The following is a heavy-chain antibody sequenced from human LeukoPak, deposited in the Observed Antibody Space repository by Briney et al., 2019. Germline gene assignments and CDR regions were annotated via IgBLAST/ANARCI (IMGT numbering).Heavy chain of an antibody. CDR2: MYYSGST. D-gene: IGHD6-19*01. V-gene: IGHV4-59*08. J-gene: IGHJ4*02. CDR3: ARNLGSGWYYDY. CDR1: GGSISSYY. Sequence: SETLSLTCTVSGGSISSYYWSWIRQPPGKGLEWIGYMYYSGSTNYNPSLRSRVTISVDTSKNQFSLKLSSVTAADTAVYYCARNLGSGWYYDYWGQVILVTVSS.